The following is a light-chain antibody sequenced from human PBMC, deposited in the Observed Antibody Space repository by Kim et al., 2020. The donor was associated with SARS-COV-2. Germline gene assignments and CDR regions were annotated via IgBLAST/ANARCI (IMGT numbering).Light chain of an antibody. Sequence: SYELTQPPSVSVSPGQTASITCSGDKLGDKYACWYQQKPGQSPVLVIYQDTMRPSGIPERFSGSNSGNTATLTISGTQAMDEADYYCQTWDTSTVLFGGG. J-gene: IGLJ2*01. CDR3: QTWDTSTVL. CDR2: QDT. CDR1: KLGDKY. V-gene: IGLV3-1*01.